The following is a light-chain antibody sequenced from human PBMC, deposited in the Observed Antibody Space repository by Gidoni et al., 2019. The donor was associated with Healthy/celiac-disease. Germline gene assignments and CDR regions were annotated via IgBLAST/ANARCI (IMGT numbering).Light chain of an antibody. V-gene: IGKV1-5*03. J-gene: IGKJ1*01. CDR2: KAS. CDR1: QSISSW. CDR3: QQNNSYSET. Sequence: DIQMTQSPSTLSASVGDRVTITCRVSQSISSWLAWYQQKPGKAPKLLIYKASSLESGVPSRFSGSGSGTEFTLTISSLQPDDFATYYCQQNNSYSETFGQXTKVEIK.